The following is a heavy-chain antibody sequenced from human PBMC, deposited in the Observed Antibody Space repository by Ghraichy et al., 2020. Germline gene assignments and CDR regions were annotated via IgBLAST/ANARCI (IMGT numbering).Heavy chain of an antibody. V-gene: IGHV4-59*01. Sequence: GSLRLSCTVSGGSISSYYWSWIRQPPGKGLEWIGYIYYSGSTNYNPSLKSRVTISVDTSKNQFSLKLSSVTAADTAVYYCARDGGSGWYEPSEYFQHWGQGTLVTVSS. CDR1: GGSISSYY. CDR3: ARDGGSGWYEPSEYFQH. D-gene: IGHD6-19*01. CDR2: IYYSGST. J-gene: IGHJ1*01.